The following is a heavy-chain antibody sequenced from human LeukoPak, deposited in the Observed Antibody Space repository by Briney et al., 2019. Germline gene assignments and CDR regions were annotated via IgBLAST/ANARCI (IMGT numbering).Heavy chain of an antibody. CDR1: GFTFSSYA. Sequence: GGSLRLSCAASGFTFSSYAMNWVRQAPGKGLEWVAFIRYDGGNMYYADSVKGRFTTSRDNSKNTLYLQMNSLRAEGTAVYYCSKENVNTAMIGEGFDFWGQGTLVTVSS. J-gene: IGHJ4*02. CDR3: SKENVNTAMIGEGFDF. CDR2: IRYDGGNM. D-gene: IGHD5-18*01. V-gene: IGHV3-30*02.